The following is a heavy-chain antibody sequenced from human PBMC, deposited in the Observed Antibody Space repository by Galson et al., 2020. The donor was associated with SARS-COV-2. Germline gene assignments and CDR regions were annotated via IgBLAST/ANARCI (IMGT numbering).Heavy chain of an antibody. CDR2: MNPNSGNT. D-gene: IGHD3-22*01. J-gene: IGHJ4*02. V-gene: IGHV1-8*01. Sequence: ASVKVSCKASGYTFTSYDINWVRQATGQGLEWMGWMNPNSGNTGYAQKFQGRVTMTRNTSISTAYMELSSLRSEDTAGYYCARALRRITMIVVIIKDVYYFDYWGQGTLVTVSS. CDR3: ARALRRITMIVVIIKDVYYFDY. CDR1: GYTFTSYD.